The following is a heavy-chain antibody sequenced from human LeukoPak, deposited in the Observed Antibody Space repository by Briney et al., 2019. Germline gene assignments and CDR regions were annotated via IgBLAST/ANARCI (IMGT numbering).Heavy chain of an antibody. J-gene: IGHJ4*02. Sequence: GGSLRLSCAASGFTFSSYWMSWVRQAPGKGLEWVANIKQDGSEKYYVDSVKGRFTISRDNAKNSLYLQMNSLRAEDTAVYYCARAVPIAAAGVFDYWGQGTLVTVSS. D-gene: IGHD6-13*01. CDR1: GFTFSSYW. CDR2: IKQDGSEK. CDR3: ARAVPIAAAGVFDY. V-gene: IGHV3-7*01.